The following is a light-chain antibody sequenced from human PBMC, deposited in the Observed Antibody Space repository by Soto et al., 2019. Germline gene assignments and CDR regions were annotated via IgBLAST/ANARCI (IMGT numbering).Light chain of an antibody. CDR3: SSYAGTHIV. CDR1: SSDVGGYSY. V-gene: IGLV2-8*01. Sequence: QSALTQPPSASGSPGQSVTISCTGTSSDVGGYSYVSWYQQHPGRAPKLMIYEVSKRPSGVPDRFSGSKSGNTASLTVSGLQAEDEADYYCSSYAGTHIVFGIGTKVTVL. CDR2: EVS. J-gene: IGLJ1*01.